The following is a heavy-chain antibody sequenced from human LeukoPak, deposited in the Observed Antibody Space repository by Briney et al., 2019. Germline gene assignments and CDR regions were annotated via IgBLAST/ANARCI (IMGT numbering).Heavy chain of an antibody. CDR3: ARGHYRSSRGIAAADY. V-gene: IGHV1-8*01. CDR2: MNPNSGNT. D-gene: IGHD6-13*01. Sequence: GASVKVSCKASGYTFTSYDINWVRQATGQGLEWMGWMNPNSGNTGYAQKFQGKVTMTRNTSISTAYMELSSLRSQATAGYYCARGHYRSSRGIAAADYWGQGTLVTVSS. J-gene: IGHJ4*02. CDR1: GYTFTSYD.